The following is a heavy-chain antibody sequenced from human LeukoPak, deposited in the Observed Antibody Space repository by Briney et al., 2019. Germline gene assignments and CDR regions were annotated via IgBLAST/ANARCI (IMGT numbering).Heavy chain of an antibody. J-gene: IGHJ4*02. Sequence: GGSLRLYCAASGLTFSSYPMTWVRQAPGKGLEWVSAISGGGGSTHYADSVKGRFTISRDNSKNTLYLQMNSLRAEDTAVYFCAKGAYFSGSYGFAFDYWGQGTLVTVSS. CDR1: GLTFSSYP. D-gene: IGHD3-10*01. CDR2: ISGGGGST. CDR3: AKGAYFSGSYGFAFDY. V-gene: IGHV3-23*01.